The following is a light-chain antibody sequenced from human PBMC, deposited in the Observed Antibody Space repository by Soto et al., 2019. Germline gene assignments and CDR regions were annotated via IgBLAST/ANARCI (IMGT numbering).Light chain of an antibody. V-gene: IGKV1-12*01. J-gene: IGKJ4*01. CDR1: QVISSW. CDR2: KAS. Sequence: DIQMTQSPSSVSASVGATVTVSCRASQVISSWLAWYQQKPGRAPNLLIYKASTLQTGVPSRFSGSGSGTDFTLTITNLQPEDFATYYCHQASSFPLSFGGGTKVEIK. CDR3: HQASSFPLS.